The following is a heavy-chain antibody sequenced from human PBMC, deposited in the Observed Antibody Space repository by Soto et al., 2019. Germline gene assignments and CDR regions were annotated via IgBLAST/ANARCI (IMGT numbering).Heavy chain of an antibody. V-gene: IGHV2-5*02. CDR2: IYWDDDK. CDR1: GFSLSTSGVG. D-gene: IGHD2-21*02. J-gene: IGHJ6*02. Sequence: AGPTLVNPTQTLTLTCTFSGFSLSTSGVGVGWIRQPPGKALEWLALIYWDDDKRYSPSLRSRLTINKDTSKNQVVLTMTNMDPVDTATYSCIPSRCGGDCHQSYASHYYYGMDVWGQGTTVTVS. CDR3: IPSRCGGDCHQSYASHYYYGMDV.